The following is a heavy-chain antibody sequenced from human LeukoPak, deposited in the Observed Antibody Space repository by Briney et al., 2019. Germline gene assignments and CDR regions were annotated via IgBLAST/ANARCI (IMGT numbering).Heavy chain of an antibody. CDR1: GHTLTELA. CDR3: ATEGGRSYYLY. CDR2: FDPEDGQT. V-gene: IGHV1-24*01. Sequence: ASVKVSCKASGHTLTELAIHWVRQAPGKGLEWMGGFDPEDGQTIYAQKFQGRVTVTEDTSTDTAYTELSSLGSEDTAVYYCATEGGRSYYLYWGQGTLVTVSS. J-gene: IGHJ4*02. D-gene: IGHD1-26*01.